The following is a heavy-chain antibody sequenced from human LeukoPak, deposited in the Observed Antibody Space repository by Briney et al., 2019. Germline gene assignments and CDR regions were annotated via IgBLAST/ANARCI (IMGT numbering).Heavy chain of an antibody. CDR3: ARDSHGQYYDSSCLLADWFDP. V-gene: IGHV1-2*02. J-gene: IGHJ5*02. CDR1: GYTFTGYY. Sequence: ASVKVSCKASGYTFTGYYMHWVRQAPGQGLEWMGWINPNSGGTNYAQKFQGRVTMTRDTSISTAYMELSRLRSDDTAVYYCARDSHGQYYDSSCLLADWFDPLGQGTLVTVSS. D-gene: IGHD3-22*01. CDR2: INPNSGGT.